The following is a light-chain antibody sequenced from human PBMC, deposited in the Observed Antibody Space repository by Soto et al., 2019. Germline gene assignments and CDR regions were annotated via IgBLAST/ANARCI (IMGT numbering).Light chain of an antibody. J-gene: IGKJ5*01. CDR1: QSISSY. CDR2: AAS. CDR3: QQSYSTLAIT. V-gene: IGKV1-39*01. Sequence: DIPMTQSPSSMSASVGDRVTITCRSSQSISSYLYWYQQKPVKAPKLLIYAASSLQSGVPSRFSGSGSGTDFTLTISSLQPEDFATYYCQQSYSTLAITFGQGTRLEIK.